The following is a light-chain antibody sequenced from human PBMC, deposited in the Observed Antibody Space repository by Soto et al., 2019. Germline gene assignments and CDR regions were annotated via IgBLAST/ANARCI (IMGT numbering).Light chain of an antibody. V-gene: IGLV8-61*01. Sequence: QTVVTQEPSFSVSPGGTVTLTCGLSSGSVSTNYYPSWYQQTPGQAPRTLIYNTNTRSSGVPDRFSGSIVGNKAALTITGAQADDESVYYCVLNAGSGINWVFGGGTKLTVL. CDR1: SGSVSTNYY. J-gene: IGLJ3*02. CDR3: VLNAGSGINWV. CDR2: NTN.